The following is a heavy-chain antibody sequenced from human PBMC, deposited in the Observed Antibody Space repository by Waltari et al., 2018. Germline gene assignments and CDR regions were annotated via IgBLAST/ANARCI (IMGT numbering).Heavy chain of an antibody. V-gene: IGHV4-59*08. CDR1: GGSISSHC. D-gene: IGHD5-12*01. J-gene: IGHJ4*01. CDR3: ARLGRIGASPQTYYCDY. Sequence: QVQLQESGPGLVKPSETLSLTCTVSGGSISSHCWSLIRQPPGKGLEWIGYISYSGSTNDPPSLTSRVTISVDTSKNQFSLKLSSVSAADTAVYYCARLGRIGASPQTYYCDYWGQGTLVTVSS. CDR2: ISYSGST.